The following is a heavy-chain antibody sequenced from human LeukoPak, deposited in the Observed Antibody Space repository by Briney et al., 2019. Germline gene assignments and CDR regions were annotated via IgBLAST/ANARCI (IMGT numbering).Heavy chain of an antibody. CDR2: IYYSGST. CDR1: GDSISSYY. Sequence: SETLSLTCTVSGDSISSYYWNWIRQPPGKGLEWIGYIYYSGSTNYNPSLKSRVTISVDTSKNQFSLKLSSVTAAGTAVYYCARWVAARARYYFDYWGQGTLVTVSS. V-gene: IGHV4-59*01. J-gene: IGHJ4*02. D-gene: IGHD6-6*01. CDR3: ARWVAARARYYFDY.